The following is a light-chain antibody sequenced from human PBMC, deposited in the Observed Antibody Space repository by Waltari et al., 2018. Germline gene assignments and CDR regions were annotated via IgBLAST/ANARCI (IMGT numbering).Light chain of an antibody. J-gene: IGKJ5*01. CDR2: GAS. CDR3: QQYGSSPIT. CDR1: QSVRSSY. Sequence: EIVLTQSPGTLSLSPGERATLSCRARQSVRSSYLAWYQQNPGQAPRLLPYGASSRATGIPDRFSGSGSGTDFTLTISRLEPEDFAVYYCQQYGSSPITFGQGTRLEIK. V-gene: IGKV3-20*01.